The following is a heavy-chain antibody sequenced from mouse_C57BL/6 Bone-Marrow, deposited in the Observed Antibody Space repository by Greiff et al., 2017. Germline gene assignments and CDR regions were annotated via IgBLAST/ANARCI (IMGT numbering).Heavy chain of an antibody. CDR3: ARKNSLYYYGSSSWFAY. CDR2: IWRGGST. D-gene: IGHD1-1*01. V-gene: IGHV2-2*01. Sequence: QVQLQQSGPGLVQPSQSLSITCTVSGFSLTSYGVHWVRQSPGKGLEWLGVIWRGGSTDYNAAFISRMSISKDNSKIQVFFKMISLQADDSAIYYCARKNSLYYYGSSSWFAYWGQGTLVTVSA. J-gene: IGHJ3*01. CDR1: GFSLTSYG.